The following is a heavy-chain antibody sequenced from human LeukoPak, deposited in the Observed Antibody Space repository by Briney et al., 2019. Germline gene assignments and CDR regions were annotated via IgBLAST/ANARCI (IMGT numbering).Heavy chain of an antibody. J-gene: IGHJ4*02. D-gene: IGHD6-19*01. V-gene: IGHV4-59*12. Sequence: SETLSLTCTVSGGSISSYYWSWIRQPPGKGLEWIGYIYYSGSTNYNPSLKSRVTMSIDTSKNQFSLKLSSVTAADTAVYYCARLGVAALSWFDYWGQGTLVTVSS. CDR2: IYYSGST. CDR3: ARLGVAALSWFDY. CDR1: GGSISSYY.